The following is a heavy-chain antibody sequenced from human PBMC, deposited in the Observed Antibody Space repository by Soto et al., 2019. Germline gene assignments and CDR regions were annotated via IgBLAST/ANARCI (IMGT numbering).Heavy chain of an antibody. CDR2: ISGSGGST. J-gene: IGHJ6*02. CDR1: GFTFSSYA. Sequence: GGSLRLSCAASGFTFSSYAMSWVRQAPGKGLEWVSAISGSGGSTYYADSVKGRFTISRDNSKNTLYLQMNSLRAEDTAVYYCASSEGLLWFDGYYYYGMEVWGQGTTVTVSS. CDR3: ASSEGLLWFDGYYYYGMEV. D-gene: IGHD3-10*01. V-gene: IGHV3-23*01.